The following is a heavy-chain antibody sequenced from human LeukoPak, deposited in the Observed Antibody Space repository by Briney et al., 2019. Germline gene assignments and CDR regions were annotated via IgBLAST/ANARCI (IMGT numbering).Heavy chain of an antibody. D-gene: IGHD1-26*01. Sequence: ASVKVSCKASGYTFTGYYKHWVRQAPGQGLEWMGWINPNSGGTNYAQKFQGRVTMTRDTSISTAYMELSRLRSDDTAVYYCARLEFEWDPYYFDYWGQGTLVTVSS. V-gene: IGHV1-2*02. CDR2: INPNSGGT. J-gene: IGHJ4*02. CDR1: GYTFTGYY. CDR3: ARLEFEWDPYYFDY.